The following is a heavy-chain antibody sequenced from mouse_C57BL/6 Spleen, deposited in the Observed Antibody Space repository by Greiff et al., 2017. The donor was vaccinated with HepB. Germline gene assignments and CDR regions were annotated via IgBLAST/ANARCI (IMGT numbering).Heavy chain of an antibody. CDR2: INPNNGGT. Sequence: EVQLQQSGPELVKPGASVKISCKASGYTFTDYYMNWVKQSHGKSLEWIGDINPNNGGTSYNQKFKGKATLTVDKSSSTADMELRSLTSEDSAVYYCARKGVTDYYGSSGYAMDYWGQGTSVTVSS. J-gene: IGHJ4*01. V-gene: IGHV1-26*01. CDR3: ARKGVTDYYGSSGYAMDY. D-gene: IGHD1-1*01. CDR1: GYTFTDYY.